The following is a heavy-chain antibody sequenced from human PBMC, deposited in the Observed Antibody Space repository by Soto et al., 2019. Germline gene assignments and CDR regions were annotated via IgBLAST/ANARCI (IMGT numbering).Heavy chain of an antibody. CDR1: GFTFSSYS. D-gene: IGHD4-4*01. CDR2: ISSSSSYI. Sequence: GGSLRLSCAASGFTFSSYSMNWVRQAPGKGLEWVSSISSSSSYIYYADSVKGRFTISRDNAKNSLYLQMNSLRAEDTAVYYCARSSTTGYYHYYYGMDVWGLVTPGPVS. CDR3: ARSSTTGYYHYYYGMDV. J-gene: IGHJ6*02. V-gene: IGHV3-21*01.